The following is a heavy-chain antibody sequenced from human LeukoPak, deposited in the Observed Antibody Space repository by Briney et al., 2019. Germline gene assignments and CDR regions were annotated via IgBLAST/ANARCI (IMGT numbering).Heavy chain of an antibody. CDR3: ARWYYSGWAFDY. Sequence: PETLSLSCSVSRGPIRDYYWNWIRQPPGKGLEWIWYIHDSGSTKHNPSLKSRVTIPVDTSKNQFSLKLSSVTAADTAVYYCARWYYSGWAFDYWGQGTLVTVSS. D-gene: IGHD6-19*01. V-gene: IGHV4-59*08. CDR2: IHDSGST. J-gene: IGHJ4*02. CDR1: RGPIRDYY.